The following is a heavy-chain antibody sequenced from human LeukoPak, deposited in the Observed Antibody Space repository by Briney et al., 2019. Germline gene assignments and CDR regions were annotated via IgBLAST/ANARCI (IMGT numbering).Heavy chain of an antibody. CDR3: ARDRSYCGGDCYQSGFDY. CDR2: INPNSGGT. V-gene: IGHV1-2*04. J-gene: IGHJ4*02. D-gene: IGHD2-21*02. Sequence: ASVKVSCKASGYTFTGYYMHWVRQVPGQGLEWMGWINPNSGGTNYAQKFQGWVTMTRDTSISTAYMELSRLRSDDTAVYYCARDRSYCGGDCYQSGFDYWGQGTLVTVSS. CDR1: GYTFTGYY.